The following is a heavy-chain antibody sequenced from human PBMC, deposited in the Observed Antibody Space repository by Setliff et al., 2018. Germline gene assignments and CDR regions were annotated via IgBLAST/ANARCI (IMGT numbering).Heavy chain of an antibody. CDR1: EFSFRSYS. CDR2: ISSTSNPI. V-gene: IGHV3-21*01. Sequence: GGSLRLSCEGFEFSFRSYSVNWVRQTPGKGLEWVSSISSTSNPIFYADSVRGRFTISRDNAKNTLYLQMNSLRAEDTAVYYCARAHSSTLSVHDYWGQGTLVTVSS. CDR3: ARAHSSTLSVHDY. J-gene: IGHJ4*02. D-gene: IGHD2-2*01.